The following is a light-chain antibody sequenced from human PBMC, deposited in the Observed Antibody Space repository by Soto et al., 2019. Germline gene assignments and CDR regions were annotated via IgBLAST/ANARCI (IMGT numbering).Light chain of an antibody. Sequence: DIVMTQSPLSLSVTPGEPASISCRSSQSLLHTSGDNYLDWYLQRPGQAPQLLIYLGSKRASGVSDRFSGSGSGTRFTLRISRVEAEDVGFYYCMQYQSLTFGGGTKVDIK. CDR1: QSLLHTSGDNY. CDR3: MQYQSLT. V-gene: IGKV2-28*01. CDR2: LGS. J-gene: IGKJ4*01.